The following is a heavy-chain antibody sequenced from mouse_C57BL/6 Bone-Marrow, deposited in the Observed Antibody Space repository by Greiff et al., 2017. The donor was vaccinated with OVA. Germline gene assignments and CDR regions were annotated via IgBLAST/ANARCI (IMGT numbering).Heavy chain of an antibody. CDR1: GYAFSSYW. V-gene: IGHV1-80*01. CDR3: ARWAIYDGYYVNY. CDR2: IYPGDGDT. J-gene: IGHJ2*01. D-gene: IGHD2-3*01. Sequence: VQLQQSGAELVKPGASVKISCKASGYAFSSYWMNWVKQRPGKGLEWIGQIYPGDGDTNYNGKFQGKATLTADKSSSTAYMQLSSLTSEDSAVYFCARWAIYDGYYVNYWGQGTTLTVSS.